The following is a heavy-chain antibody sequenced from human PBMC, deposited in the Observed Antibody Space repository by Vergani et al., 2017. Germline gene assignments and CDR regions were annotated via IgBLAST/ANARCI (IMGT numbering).Heavy chain of an antibody. Sequence: QVQLVQSGAEVKKPGASVKVSCKASGYTFTKFGITWVRQAPGQGVQWMGWISAYNANTNFAQKLQGRVFMTTDTSTRTAYMELRSLRSDDTAVYYCARGGGQTALDLWGQGTLVTVSS. J-gene: IGHJ4*02. V-gene: IGHV1-18*01. CDR2: ISAYNANT. D-gene: IGHD5-18*01. CDR3: ARGGGQTALDL. CDR1: GYTFTKFG.